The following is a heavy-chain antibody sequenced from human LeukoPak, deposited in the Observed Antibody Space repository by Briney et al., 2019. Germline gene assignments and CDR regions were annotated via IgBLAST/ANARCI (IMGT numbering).Heavy chain of an antibody. D-gene: IGHD3-22*01. J-gene: IGHJ4*02. V-gene: IGHV3-48*04. CDR1: GFTFSTYW. CDR3: AREKRDSSGYYRGPRGY. CDR2: ISSSGSTI. Sequence: GGSLRLSCEGSGFTFSTYWMTWVRQAPGKGLEWVSYISSSGSTIYYADSVKGRFTISRDNAKNSLYLQMNSLRAEDTAVYYCAREKRDSSGYYRGPRGYWGQGTLVTVSS.